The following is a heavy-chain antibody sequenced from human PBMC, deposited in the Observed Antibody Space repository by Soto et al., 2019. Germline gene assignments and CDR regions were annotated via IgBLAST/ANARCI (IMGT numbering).Heavy chain of an antibody. CDR3: ARENPPFWETAY. CDR1: GGSISSGDYY. V-gene: IGHV4-30-4*01. Sequence: QVQLQESGPGLVKPSQTLSLTCTVSGGSISSGDYYWSRIRQPPGKGLEGIGYIYYSGSTYYNPSRKRRVTISVDTSKNQFSLKLSSVAAADTAVYYCARENPPFWETAYWGQGTLVTVSS. D-gene: IGHD3-3*01. J-gene: IGHJ4*02. CDR2: IYYSGST.